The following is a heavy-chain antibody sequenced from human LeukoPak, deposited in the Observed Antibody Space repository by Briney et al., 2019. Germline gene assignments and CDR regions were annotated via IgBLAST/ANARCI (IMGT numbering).Heavy chain of an antibody. CDR2: INSDGSST. D-gene: IGHD2-2*02. CDR3: ARDPVVPAAIGDY. CDR1: GFTFSSYW. V-gene: IGHV3-74*01. J-gene: IGHJ4*02. Sequence: GGSLRFSCAASGFTFSSYWMHWVRQAPGKGLVWVSRINSDGSSTSYADSVKGRFTISRDNAKNTLYLQMNSLRAEDTAVYYCARDPVVPAAIGDYWGQGTLVTVSS.